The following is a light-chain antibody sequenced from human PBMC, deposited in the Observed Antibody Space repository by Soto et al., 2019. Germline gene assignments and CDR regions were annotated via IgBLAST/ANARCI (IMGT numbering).Light chain of an antibody. J-gene: IGLJ1*01. V-gene: IGLV1-40*01. CDR1: SSNIGAGYD. CDR3: QSYDSSLSCLYV. Sequence: QSVLTQPPSVSGAPGQRVTISCTGSSSNIGAGYDVHWYQQLPGTAPKLLIYGNSNRPSGVPDRFSGSKSGTSASLAITGLQADDEADYYCQSYDSSLSCLYVFGTGTKLTVL. CDR2: GNS.